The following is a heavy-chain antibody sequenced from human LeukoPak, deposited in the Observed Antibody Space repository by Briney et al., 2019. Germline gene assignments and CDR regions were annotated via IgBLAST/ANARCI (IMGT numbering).Heavy chain of an antibody. CDR2: ISGSGGST. Sequence: GGSLRLSCAASGFTFSSYAMSWVRQAPGKGLEWVSAISGSGGSTYYADSVKGRFTISRDNSKNTLYLQMNSLRAEDTAVYYCAKSQYYYDNSGYYLLYYYYYMDVWGKGTTVTVSS. CDR1: GFTFSSYA. J-gene: IGHJ6*03. D-gene: IGHD3-22*01. CDR3: AKSQYYYDNSGYYLLYYYYYMDV. V-gene: IGHV3-23*01.